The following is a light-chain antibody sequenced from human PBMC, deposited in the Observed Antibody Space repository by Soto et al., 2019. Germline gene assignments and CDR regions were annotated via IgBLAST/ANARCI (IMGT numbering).Light chain of an antibody. CDR1: QSVSSSY. Sequence: EIVLPQSPGTLSLSPGERSTLSFMSSQSVSSSYLAWYQQKPGQAPRLLIYGASSRATGIPDRFSGSGSGTDFTLTISRLETEDFAVFYCQQYGTSEIIFGQGTRLEIK. J-gene: IGKJ5*01. V-gene: IGKV3-20*01. CDR2: GAS. CDR3: QQYGTSEII.